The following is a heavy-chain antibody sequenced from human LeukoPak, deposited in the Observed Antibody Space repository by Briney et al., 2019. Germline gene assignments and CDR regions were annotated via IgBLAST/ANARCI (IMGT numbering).Heavy chain of an antibody. D-gene: IGHD3-10*01. V-gene: IGHV1-24*01. J-gene: IGHJ3*02. Sequence: ASVKVSCKVSGYTLTELSMHWVRQAPGKGLEWMGGFDPEDGETIYAQKFQGRVTMTEDTSTDTAYMELSSLRSEDTAVYYCATGKLWFGESFRAFDIWGQGTMVTVSS. CDR3: ATGKLWFGESFRAFDI. CDR2: FDPEDGET. CDR1: GYTLTELS.